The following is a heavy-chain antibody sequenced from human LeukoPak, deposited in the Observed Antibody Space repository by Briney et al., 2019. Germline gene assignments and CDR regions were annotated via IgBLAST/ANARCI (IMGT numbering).Heavy chain of an antibody. D-gene: IGHD3-16*01. CDR1: GGSFSGYY. J-gene: IGHJ3*02. CDR2: INHSGST. V-gene: IGHV4-34*01. CDR3: ARAPWGVDVSAFDI. Sequence: SETLSLTCAVYGGSFSGYYWSWIRQPPGKGPEWIGEINHSGSTNYNPSLKSRVTISVDTSKNQFSLKLSSVTAADTAVYYCARAPWGVDVSAFDIWGQGTMVTVSS.